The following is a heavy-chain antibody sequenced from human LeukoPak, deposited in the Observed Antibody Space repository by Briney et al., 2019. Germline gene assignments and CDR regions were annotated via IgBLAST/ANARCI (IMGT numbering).Heavy chain of an antibody. V-gene: IGHV3-7*01. CDR3: AREGRVTIFGVVIGLDY. D-gene: IGHD3-3*01. CDR1: GFTFSSYW. J-gene: IGHJ4*02. Sequence: PGGSLRLSCAASGFTFSSYWMSWVRQAPGKGLEWVANIKQDGSEKYYVDSVKGRFTISRDNAKNSLYLQMNSLRAEDTAVYYCAREGRVTIFGVVIGLDYWGQGTLVTVSS. CDR2: IKQDGSEK.